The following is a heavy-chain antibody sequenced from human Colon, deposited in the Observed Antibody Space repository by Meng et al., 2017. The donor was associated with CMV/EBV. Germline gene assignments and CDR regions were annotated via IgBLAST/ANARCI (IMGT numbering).Heavy chain of an antibody. V-gene: IGHV3-74*01. J-gene: IGHJ6*02. Sequence: GGSLRLSCAASGFTFSSYWMHWVRQAPGKGLVWVSRINSDGSSTSYADSVKGRFTISRDNAKNTLYLQMNGLRAEDTAVYYCARVEDFRSGHYGMDVWGQGTAVTVSS. CDR1: GFTFSSYW. CDR2: INSDGSST. D-gene: IGHD3-3*01. CDR3: ARVEDFRSGHYGMDV.